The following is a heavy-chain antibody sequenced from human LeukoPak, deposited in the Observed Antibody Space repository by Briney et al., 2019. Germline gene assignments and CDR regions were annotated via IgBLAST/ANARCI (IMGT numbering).Heavy chain of an antibody. CDR2: INPNSGGT. V-gene: IGHV1-2*06. J-gene: IGHJ1*01. D-gene: IGHD3-10*01. CDR3: AREGRVTMASGLFQH. CDR1: GYTFTGYY. Sequence: ASVKVSCKASGYTFTGYYMHWVRQAPGQGLEWMGRINPNSGGTNYVQKFQGRVTMTRDTSISTAYMELSRLRSDDTAVYYCAREGRVTMASGLFQHWGQGTLVTVSS.